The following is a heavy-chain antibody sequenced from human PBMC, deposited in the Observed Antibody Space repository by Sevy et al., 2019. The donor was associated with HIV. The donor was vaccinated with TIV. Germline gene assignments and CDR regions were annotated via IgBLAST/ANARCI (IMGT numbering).Heavy chain of an antibody. D-gene: IGHD3-22*01. Sequence: PETLSLTCTVSGGSISSYYWSWIRQPPGKGLEWIGYIYYSGSTNYNPSLKSRVTISVDTSKNQFSLKLSSVTAADTAVYYCARVGDYYDSSGYYYPWGQGTLVTVSS. CDR1: GGSISSYY. J-gene: IGHJ5*02. CDR2: IYYSGST. CDR3: ARVGDYYDSSGYYYP. V-gene: IGHV4-59*01.